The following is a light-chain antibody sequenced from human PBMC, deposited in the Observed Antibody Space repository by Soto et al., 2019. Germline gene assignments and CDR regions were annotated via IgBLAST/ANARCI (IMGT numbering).Light chain of an antibody. Sequence: QSALTQPPSASGSPGQSVTLSCTGTSSDVGRYNYVSWYQQHPGKAPKLMISEVSKRPSGVPYRFSGSKSGNTASLTVSGLQAEDEADYYCSSYAGSNNWVFGGGTKLTVL. CDR2: EVS. J-gene: IGLJ3*02. CDR1: SSDVGRYNY. CDR3: SSYAGSNNWV. V-gene: IGLV2-8*01.